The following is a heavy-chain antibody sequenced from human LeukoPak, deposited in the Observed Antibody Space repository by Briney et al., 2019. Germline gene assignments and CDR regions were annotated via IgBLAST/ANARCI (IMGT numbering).Heavy chain of an antibody. V-gene: IGHV1-18*01. CDR2: ISAYNGNT. D-gene: IGHD2-2*01. J-gene: IGHJ5*02. CDR1: GYTFTSYG. CDR3: ARGVTGRYCSSTSCHWRAWFDP. Sequence: ASVKVSCKASGYTFTSYGISWLRQSPGQGLERMVWISAYNGNTNYAQKLQARVTMTTDTSTRTAYMELSSLRSEDTAVYYCARGVTGRYCSSTSCHWRAWFDPWGQGTLVTVSS.